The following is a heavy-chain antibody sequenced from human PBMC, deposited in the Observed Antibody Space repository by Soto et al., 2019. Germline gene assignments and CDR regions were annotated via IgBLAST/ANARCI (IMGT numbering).Heavy chain of an antibody. CDR3: ANINYYFDY. CDR1: GFTFSGYA. J-gene: IGHJ4*02. D-gene: IGHD1-20*01. V-gene: IGHV3-23*01. Sequence: GGSLRLSCAASGFTFSGYAMSWVRQAPGKGLEWVSAISGSGGSTYYADSVRGRFTISRDNSKNTLYLQMNSLRADDTAVYYCANINYYFDYWGQGTLVTVSS. CDR2: ISGSGGST.